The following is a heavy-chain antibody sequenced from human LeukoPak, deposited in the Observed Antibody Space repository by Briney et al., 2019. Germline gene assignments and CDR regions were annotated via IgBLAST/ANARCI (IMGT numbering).Heavy chain of an antibody. Sequence: GGSLRLSCAASGFTFSSYAMSWVRQAPVKGLEWVSAISGSGGSTYYADSVKGRFTISRDNSKNTLYLQMNSLRAEDTAVYYCAKPLVAFGSGYYFYFDYWGQGTLVTVSS. J-gene: IGHJ4*02. CDR3: AKPLVAFGSGYYFYFDY. V-gene: IGHV3-23*01. CDR2: ISGSGGST. CDR1: GFTFSSYA. D-gene: IGHD3-22*01.